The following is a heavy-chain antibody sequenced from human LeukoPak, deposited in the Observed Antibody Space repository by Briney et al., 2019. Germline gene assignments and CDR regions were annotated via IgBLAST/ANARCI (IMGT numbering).Heavy chain of an antibody. Sequence: GASVKVSCKASGGTFSSYAISWVRQAPGQGLEWMGGIIPIFGTANYAQKFQGRVTITADESTSTAYMELSSLRSEDTAVYYCARAHSIYSTSCYGYWGQGTLVTVSS. CDR1: GGTFSSYA. CDR2: IIPIFGTA. J-gene: IGHJ4*02. D-gene: IGHD2-2*01. V-gene: IGHV1-69*13. CDR3: ARAHSIYSTSCYGY.